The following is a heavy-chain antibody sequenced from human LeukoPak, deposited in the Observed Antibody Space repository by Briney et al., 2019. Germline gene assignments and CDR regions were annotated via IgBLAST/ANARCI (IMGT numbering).Heavy chain of an antibody. CDR2: ISGSGGST. CDR3: ARDPPPYCGGDCPRGY. V-gene: IGHV3-23*01. CDR1: GFTFSSYA. Sequence: GGSLRLSCAASGFTFSSYAMSWVRQAPGKGLEWVSAISGSGGSTYYADSVKGRFTISRDNSKNTLYLQMNSLRAEDTAVYYCARDPPPYCGGDCPRGYWGQGTLVTVSS. D-gene: IGHD2-21*01. J-gene: IGHJ4*02.